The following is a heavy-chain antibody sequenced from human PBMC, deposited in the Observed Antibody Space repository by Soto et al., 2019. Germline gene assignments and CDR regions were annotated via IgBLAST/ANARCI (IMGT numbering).Heavy chain of an antibody. CDR2: IKSKTDGGTT. CDR3: TTQPQYSYGYGY. J-gene: IGHJ4*02. D-gene: IGHD5-18*01. V-gene: IGHV3-15*01. Sequence: TVGPLIRSCATSQFTFSNAWTILVRTAPGKGLEWVGRIKSKTDGGTTDYAAPVKGRFTISRDDSKNTLYLQMNSLKTEDTAVYYCTTQPQYSYGYGYWGQGTMVNV. CDR1: QFTFSNAW.